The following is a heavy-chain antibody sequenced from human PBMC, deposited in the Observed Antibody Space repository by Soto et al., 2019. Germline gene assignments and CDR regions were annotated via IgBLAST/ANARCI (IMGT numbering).Heavy chain of an antibody. J-gene: IGHJ4*02. CDR2: IFHDGTA. Sequence: PSETLSLTCAVSGVSISSGNWWTWVRQSPQRGLEYIGEIFHDGTANYYPSFERRLAILADTSKNQFSLKLTSVTAADAATYFCARLVYDTRLNYMYFDFWGQGTLVTVSS. CDR3: ARLVYDTRLNYMYFDF. V-gene: IGHV4-4*02. CDR1: GVSISSGNW. D-gene: IGHD3-10*01.